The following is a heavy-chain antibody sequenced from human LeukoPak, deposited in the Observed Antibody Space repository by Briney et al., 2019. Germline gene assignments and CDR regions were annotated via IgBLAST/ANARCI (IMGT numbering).Heavy chain of an antibody. J-gene: IGHJ4*02. CDR3: ARDHSWSFDY. Sequence: GGSLRLPCAASGFTFSSFSMNWVRQAPGKGLEWVSYISSSSAIYYADSAKGRFTISRDNAKNSLYLQMDSLRAEDTAVYYCARDHSWSFDYWGQGTLVTVSS. V-gene: IGHV3-48*04. CDR2: ISSSSAI. CDR1: GFTFSSFS. D-gene: IGHD1-20*01.